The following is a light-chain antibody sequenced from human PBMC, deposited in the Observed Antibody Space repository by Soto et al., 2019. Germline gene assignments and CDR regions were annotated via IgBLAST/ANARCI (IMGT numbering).Light chain of an antibody. CDR1: QSISRW. V-gene: IGKV1-5*01. CDR3: QQYNTYST. J-gene: IGKJ5*01. CDR2: DAS. Sequence: EIQMTQSPSTLSASFGDRVTITCRASQSISRWLAWYQHKPVKAPQALIYDASSLKSGVPSRFSGNGSGTEFTLTFSSLQPDDFATYYCQQYNTYSTFGQGTRLEI.